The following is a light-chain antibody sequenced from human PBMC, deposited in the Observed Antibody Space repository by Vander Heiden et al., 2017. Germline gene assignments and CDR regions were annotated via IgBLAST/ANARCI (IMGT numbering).Light chain of an antibody. CDR1: QGISSY. CDR2: AAS. V-gene: IGKV1-8*01. J-gene: IGKJ5*01. Sequence: AIRITQSPSSFSASTGDRVTITWRASQGISSYLAWYQQKPGKAPKLLIYAASTLQGGVPSRFSGSGSGTDFTLTISCLQSEDFATYYCQQNDSYRITFGQGTRLEIK. CDR3: QQNDSYRIT.